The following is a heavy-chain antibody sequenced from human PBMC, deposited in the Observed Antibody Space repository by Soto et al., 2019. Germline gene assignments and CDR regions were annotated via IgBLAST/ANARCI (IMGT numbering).Heavy chain of an antibody. CDR2: IKTNSDGGTV. V-gene: IGHV3-15*01. Sequence: EVHLVESGGGLVKAGGSLRLSCAASGFTFSNAWMSWVCQAPGKGLEWIGRIKTNSDGGTVDYASPVKGRFTISRDDSKSMLYLDLNSLKTEDTGVYFCATVYCATTSCYAPFDYWGKGTLVTVSS. J-gene: IGHJ4*02. D-gene: IGHD2-2*01. CDR3: ATVYCATTSCYAPFDY. CDR1: GFTFSNAW.